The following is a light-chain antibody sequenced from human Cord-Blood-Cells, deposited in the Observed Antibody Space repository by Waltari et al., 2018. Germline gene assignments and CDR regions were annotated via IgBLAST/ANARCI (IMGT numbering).Light chain of an antibody. Sequence: GTSSDVGGYNYVSWYQQHPGKAPKLMIYDVSNRPSGVSNRFSGSKSGNTASLTISGLQAEDEADYYCSSYTSSNTLVFGGGTKLTVL. CDR2: DVS. V-gene: IGLV2-14*03. CDR1: SSDVGGYNY. J-gene: IGLJ3*02. CDR3: SSYTSSNTLV.